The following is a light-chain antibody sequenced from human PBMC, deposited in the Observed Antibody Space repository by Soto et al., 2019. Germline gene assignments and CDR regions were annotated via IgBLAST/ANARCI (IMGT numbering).Light chain of an antibody. CDR2: GVA. Sequence: EIVLTQSPGTLSLSPGERATLSCRASQSVSSSFLAWYQQKPGQAPRLLMYGVASRATGIPDRFSGSGSGTDFTRTISGLEPEDFAVYYCQQYAGSPWTFGQGTKVEIK. CDR1: QSVSSSF. V-gene: IGKV3-20*01. CDR3: QQYAGSPWT. J-gene: IGKJ1*01.